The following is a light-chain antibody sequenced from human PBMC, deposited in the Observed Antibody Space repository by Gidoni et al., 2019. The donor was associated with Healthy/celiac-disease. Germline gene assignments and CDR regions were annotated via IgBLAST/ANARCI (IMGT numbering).Light chain of an antibody. V-gene: IGKV2-28*01. CDR2: LGS. CDR1: QGLLHSNGYNY. J-gene: IGKJ3*01. Sequence: DIVMTQSPLSLPVTPGEPASISCRSSQGLLHSNGYNYLDWYLQKPGQSPQLLIYLGSNRASGVPARFSGSGSGTDFTLKISRVEAEDVGVYYCMQALQTPFTFGPGTKVDIK. CDR3: MQALQTPFT.